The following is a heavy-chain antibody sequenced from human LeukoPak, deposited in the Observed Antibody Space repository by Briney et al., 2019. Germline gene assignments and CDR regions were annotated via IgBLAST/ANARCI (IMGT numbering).Heavy chain of an antibody. CDR1: GFTFSSYG. D-gene: IGHD1-7*01. V-gene: IGHV3-30*18. J-gene: IGHJ4*02. CDR3: AKDSWNYFLGGSRPRHFDY. Sequence: GRSLRLSCAASGFTFSSYGMHWVRQAPGKGLEWVAVISYDGSNKYYTDPVKGRFTISRDNSKNTLYLQVNSLRAEDTAVYYCAKDSWNYFLGGSRPRHFDYWGQGTLVTVSS. CDR2: ISYDGSNK.